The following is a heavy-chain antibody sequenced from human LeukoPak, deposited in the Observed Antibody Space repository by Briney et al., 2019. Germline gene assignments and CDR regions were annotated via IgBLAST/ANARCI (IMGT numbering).Heavy chain of an antibody. CDR1: GYTLSELS. CDR2: FDPEDGET. D-gene: IGHD4-17*01. CDR3: ATLYGDHHNVPFEF. Sequence: ASVKVSCKVSGYTLSELSMHCVRQAPGKGLEWMGGFDPEDGETIYGQKFQGRVTMTEDTSRDTAYMELSSLRSEDTAVYYCATLYGDHHNVPFEFWGQGTLVTVSS. V-gene: IGHV1-24*01. J-gene: IGHJ4*02.